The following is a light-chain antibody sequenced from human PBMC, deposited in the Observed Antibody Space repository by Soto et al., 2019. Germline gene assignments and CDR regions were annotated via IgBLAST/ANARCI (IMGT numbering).Light chain of an antibody. CDR1: SSDVGGSNS. Sequence: QSALTQPASVSGSPGQSITISCTGTSSDVGGSNSVSWYQQHPGKAPKLMIYDVSNRPSGVSNRFSGSKSGNTASLTIFGLQAEDEADYYCSSYTSSSTPYVFGTGTKVTVL. CDR2: DVS. J-gene: IGLJ1*01. CDR3: SSYTSSSTPYV. V-gene: IGLV2-14*01.